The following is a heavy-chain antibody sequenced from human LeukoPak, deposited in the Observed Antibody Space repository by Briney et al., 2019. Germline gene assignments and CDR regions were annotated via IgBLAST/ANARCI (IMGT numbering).Heavy chain of an antibody. Sequence: ASVKVSCKTSGYTFTSYGISWVRQAPGQGLERMGWISAYNGNTNYAQKLQGRVTMTTDTSTSTAYMELRSLRSDDTAVYYCATRGTGYGDALDAFDIWGQGTMVTVSS. CDR1: GYTFTSYG. V-gene: IGHV1-18*01. J-gene: IGHJ3*02. D-gene: IGHD4-17*01. CDR2: ISAYNGNT. CDR3: ATRGTGYGDALDAFDI.